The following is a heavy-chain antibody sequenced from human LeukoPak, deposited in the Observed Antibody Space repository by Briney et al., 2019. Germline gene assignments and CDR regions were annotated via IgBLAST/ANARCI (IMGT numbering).Heavy chain of an antibody. Sequence: SETLSLTCAVYGGSFSGYYWSWIRQPPGKGLEWIGEINHSGSTNYNPSLKSRVTISVDTSKNQFSLKLSSVTAADTAVYYCARDRHYYDSHDAFDTWGQGTMVTVSS. CDR2: INHSGST. V-gene: IGHV4-34*01. J-gene: IGHJ3*02. D-gene: IGHD3-22*01. CDR1: GGSFSGYY. CDR3: ARDRHYYDSHDAFDT.